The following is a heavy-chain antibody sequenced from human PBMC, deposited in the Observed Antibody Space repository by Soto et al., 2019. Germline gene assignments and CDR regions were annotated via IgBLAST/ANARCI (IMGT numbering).Heavy chain of an antibody. D-gene: IGHD3-3*01. CDR2: TYYRSKWYN. V-gene: IGHV6-1*01. CDR1: GDSVSSNSAA. CDR3: AHAYYDFWSGYSSSALYGMDA. Sequence: TLSLTCAISGDSVSSNSAAWNWFSQSPSRGLEWLGRTYYRSKWYNDYAVSVKSRITINPDTSKNQFSLQLNSVTPEDTAVYYCAHAYYDFWSGYSSSALYGMDAWGQGTTVTVSS. J-gene: IGHJ6*02.